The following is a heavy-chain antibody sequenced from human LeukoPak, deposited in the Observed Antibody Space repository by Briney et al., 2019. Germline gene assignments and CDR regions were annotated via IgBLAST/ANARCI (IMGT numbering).Heavy chain of an antibody. V-gene: IGHV3-11*06. CDR3: ARVPRGDYLGGNDAFDI. J-gene: IGHJ3*02. D-gene: IGHD4-17*01. CDR1: GFTFSDYY. Sequence: GGSLRLSCAASGFTFSDYYMTWIRQAPGKGLEWVSFISTRSSHTNYVDSVKGRFAISRDNAKNSLYLQMNSLRAEDTAVFYCARVPRGDYLGGNDAFDIWGQGTMVTVSS. CDR2: ISTRSSHT.